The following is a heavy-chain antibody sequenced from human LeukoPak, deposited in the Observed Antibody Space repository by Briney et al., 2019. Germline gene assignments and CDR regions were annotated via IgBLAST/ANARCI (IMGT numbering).Heavy chain of an antibody. J-gene: IGHJ6*03. Sequence: GGSLRLSCAASGFTFSSYGMHWVRQAPGKGLEWVAFIRYDGSNKYYADSVKGRFTISRDNPKNTLYLQMNSLRAEDTAVYYCAKDPAGYCSSTSCFGYYYYMDVWGKGTTVTVSS. CDR2: IRYDGSNK. CDR3: AKDPAGYCSSTSCFGYYYYMDV. CDR1: GFTFSSYG. D-gene: IGHD2-2*01. V-gene: IGHV3-30*02.